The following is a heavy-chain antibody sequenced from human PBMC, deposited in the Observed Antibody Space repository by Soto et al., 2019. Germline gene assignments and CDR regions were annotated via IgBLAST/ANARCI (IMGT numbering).Heavy chain of an antibody. CDR3: ARDIAENCSGGSCYPTYFDY. D-gene: IGHD2-15*01. J-gene: IGHJ4*02. CDR1: GGSISSGDYY. Sequence: SETLSLTCTVSGGSISSGDYYWSWIRQPPGKGLEWIGYIYYSGSTYYNPSLKSRVTISVDTSKNQFSLKLSSVTAADTAVYYCARDIAENCSGGSCYPTYFDYWGQGTLVTVSS. V-gene: IGHV4-30-4*01. CDR2: IYYSGST.